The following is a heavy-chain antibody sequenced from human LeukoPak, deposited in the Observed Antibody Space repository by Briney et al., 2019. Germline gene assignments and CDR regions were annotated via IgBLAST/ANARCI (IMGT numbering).Heavy chain of an antibody. CDR2: ISSSSSYI. D-gene: IGHD6-19*01. V-gene: IGHV3-21*01. CDR3: ARGADTGHSSDS. CDR1: GFTFSSYS. J-gene: IGHJ5*02. Sequence: GGSLRLSCAASGFTFSSYSMNWVRQAPGKGLEWVSSISSSSSYIYYADSVKGRFTISRDNAKNSLYLQMNSLRAEDTAVYYCARGADTGHSSDSWGQGTLVTVSS.